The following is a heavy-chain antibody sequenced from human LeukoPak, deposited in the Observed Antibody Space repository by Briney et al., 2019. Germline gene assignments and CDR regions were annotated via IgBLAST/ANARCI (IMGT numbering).Heavy chain of an antibody. D-gene: IGHD2-21*02. CDR2: INLNSGDT. CDR3: ARGVTARGFYYYMDV. CDR1: GYTFTGYY. J-gene: IGHJ6*03. Sequence: ASVKVSCKASGYTFTGYYMHWVRQAPGQGLEWMGWINLNSGDTNYAQKFQGRVTMTRDTSISTAYMELSRLKSDDTAVFYCARGVTARGFYYYMDVWGKGTTVTISS. V-gene: IGHV1-2*02.